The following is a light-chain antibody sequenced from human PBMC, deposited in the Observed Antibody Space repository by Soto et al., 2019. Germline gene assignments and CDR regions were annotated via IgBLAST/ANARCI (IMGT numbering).Light chain of an antibody. Sequence: EIVMTQSPATLSVSPGERVTLSFRASQSVYSNLAWYRQKPGQAPRLLIYGASARATGIPAWFSGSGSGTEFTLTLNSLQSEDFAVYFWQQSDNWPKPFGQGTKLEIK. CDR1: QSVYSN. J-gene: IGKJ2*01. V-gene: IGKV3-15*01. CDR3: QQSDNWPKP. CDR2: GAS.